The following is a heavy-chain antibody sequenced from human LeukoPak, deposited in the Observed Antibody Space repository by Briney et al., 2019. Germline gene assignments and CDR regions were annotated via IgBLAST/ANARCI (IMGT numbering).Heavy chain of an antibody. D-gene: IGHD5-12*01. J-gene: IGHJ6*02. CDR3: AKGYVSHYYYGMDV. V-gene: IGHV3-23*01. CDR1: GFTFSSYV. Sequence: GGSLRLSCAASGFTFSSYVMSWVRQAPGKGLECVSGISGSGGSTYYADSVKGRFTISRDNSKNTLYLQMSSLRAEDTATYYCAKGYVSHYYYGMDVWGQGTTATVSS. CDR2: ISGSGGST.